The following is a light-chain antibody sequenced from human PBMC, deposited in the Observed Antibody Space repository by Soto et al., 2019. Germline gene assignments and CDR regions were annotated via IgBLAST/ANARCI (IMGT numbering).Light chain of an antibody. Sequence: DIQMTQSPSTLPASVGDRVTITCRASQNVETWLAWYQQKPTEAPKLLIYKASNLESGVPSRFRGSGSGTAFTLTISSLQPDDFATYFCQQYNSYPYTVGQGTKVEIK. V-gene: IGKV1-5*03. CDR2: KAS. CDR1: QNVETW. J-gene: IGKJ2*01. CDR3: QQYNSYPYT.